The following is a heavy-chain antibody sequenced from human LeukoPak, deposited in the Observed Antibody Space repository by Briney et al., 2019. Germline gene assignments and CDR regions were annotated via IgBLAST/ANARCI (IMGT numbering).Heavy chain of an antibody. CDR3: AKKVDCSSTSCYGPWFDH. J-gene: IGHJ5*02. V-gene: IGHV3-23*01. CDR2: ISGSGGST. CDR1: GFTFSSYA. D-gene: IGHD2-2*01. Sequence: SGGSLRLSCAASGFTFSSYAMSWVRQAPGKGREWVSAISGSGGSTYYADSVKGRFTISRDNSKNTLYLQMNSLRADDTAVYYCAKKVDCSSTSCYGPWFDHWGQGTLVTVSS.